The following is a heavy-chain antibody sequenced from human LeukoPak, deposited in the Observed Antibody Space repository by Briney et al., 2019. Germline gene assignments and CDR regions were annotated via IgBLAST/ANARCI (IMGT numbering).Heavy chain of an antibody. CDR1: GFPLSTYG. CDR2: TSPDEGLK. CDR3: TRDPILGAPDYFDY. J-gene: IGHJ4*02. D-gene: IGHD1-26*01. Sequence: GGSLRLSCVTSGFPLSTYGVHWVRQAPGKGLEWVAVTSPDEGLKFYGDSVKGRFTISRDNSKNTMYLQMNNLREEDTAVYYCTRDPILGAPDYFDYWGQGTLVTVSS. V-gene: IGHV3-30*19.